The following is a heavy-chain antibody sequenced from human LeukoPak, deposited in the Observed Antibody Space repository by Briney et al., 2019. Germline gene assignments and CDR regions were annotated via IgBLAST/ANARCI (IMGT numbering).Heavy chain of an antibody. CDR2: INPNSGGT. J-gene: IGHJ4*02. Sequence: ASVKVSCKASGYTFTGYYMHWVRQAPGQGLEWMGWINPNSGGTNYAQKFQGRVTITADKSTSTAYMELSSLRSEDTAVYYCARDQGRYSSSWSNPNFDYWGQGTLVTVSS. D-gene: IGHD6-13*01. CDR3: ARDQGRYSSSWSNPNFDY. V-gene: IGHV1-2*02. CDR1: GYTFTGYY.